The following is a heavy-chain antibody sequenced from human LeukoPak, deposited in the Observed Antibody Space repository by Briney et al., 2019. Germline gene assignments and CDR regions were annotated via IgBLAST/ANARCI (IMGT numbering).Heavy chain of an antibody. CDR3: ARTIFGVVVLDY. Sequence: SETLSLTFAVYGGSFSGYYWSWIRQPPGKGLEWIGEINHSGSTNYNPSLKSRVTISVDTSKNQFSLKLSSVTAADTAVYYCARTIFGVVVLDYWGQGTLVTVSS. CDR2: INHSGST. D-gene: IGHD3-3*01. V-gene: IGHV4-34*01. J-gene: IGHJ4*02. CDR1: GGSFSGYY.